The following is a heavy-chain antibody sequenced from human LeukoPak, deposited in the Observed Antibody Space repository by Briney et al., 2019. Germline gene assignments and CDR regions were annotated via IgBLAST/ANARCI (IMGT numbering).Heavy chain of an antibody. CDR2: ISSSGSTI. V-gene: IGHV3-48*03. J-gene: IGHJ6*04. CDR3: ARDRKVPAAMYNYGMDV. CDR1: GFTFSSYE. Sequence: GGSLRLSCAASGFTFSSYEMNWVRQAPGKGLEWVSYISSSGSTIYYADSVKGRFTISRDNAKNSLYLQMNSLRAEDTAVYYCARDRKVPAAMYNYGMDVWGEGTTVTVSS. D-gene: IGHD2-2*01.